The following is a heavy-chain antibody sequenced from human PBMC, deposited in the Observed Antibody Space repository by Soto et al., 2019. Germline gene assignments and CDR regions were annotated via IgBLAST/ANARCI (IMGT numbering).Heavy chain of an antibody. V-gene: IGHV1-46*01. CDR2: INPSGGST. J-gene: IGHJ5*02. CDR1: GYTFTSYY. Sequence: GASVKVSCKASGYTFTSYYMHWVRQAPGQGLEWMGIINPSGGSTSYAQKFQGRVTMTRDTSTSTVYMELSSLRSEDTAVYYCARGSRKEYCSSTRCPAGLNWFDPWGQGTLVTVYS. CDR3: ARGSRKEYCSSTRCPAGLNWFDP. D-gene: IGHD2-2*01.